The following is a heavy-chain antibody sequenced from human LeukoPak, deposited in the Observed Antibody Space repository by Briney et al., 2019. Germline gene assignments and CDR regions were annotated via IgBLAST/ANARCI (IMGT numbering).Heavy chain of an antibody. V-gene: IGHV4-39*07. D-gene: IGHD5-18*01. Sequence: SETLSLTCTVSGGSISSSSYYWGWIRQPPGTGLEWIGSIYYSGSTYYNPSLKSRVTISVDTSKNQFSLKLSSVTAADTAVYYCVTEEAMATDYWGQGTLVTVSS. CDR3: VTEEAMATDY. J-gene: IGHJ4*02. CDR2: IYYSGST. CDR1: GGSISSSSYY.